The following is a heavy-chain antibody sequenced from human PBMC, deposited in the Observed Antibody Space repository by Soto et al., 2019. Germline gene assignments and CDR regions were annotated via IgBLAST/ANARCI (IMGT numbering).Heavy chain of an antibody. Sequence: DVQLVETGGGLIQPGGSLRLSGAASGFIVSSSYMSWVRQAPGKGLEWVSVMYSDGRTYYADSVKGRFTISRDNSKNTLSLHLNLLTAEETAVDYCSRCSGCDGKCYFDCRGQGTLVTVSS. CDR1: GFIVSSSY. V-gene: IGHV3-53*02. D-gene: IGHD6-25*01. CDR3: SRCSGCDGKCYFDC. J-gene: IGHJ4*02. CDR2: MYSDGRT.